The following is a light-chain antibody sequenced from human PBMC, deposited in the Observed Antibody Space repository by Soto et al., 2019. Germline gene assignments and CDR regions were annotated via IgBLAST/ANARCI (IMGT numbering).Light chain of an antibody. CDR1: QSVSSY. CDR3: LHYSTCPPLYT. J-gene: IGKJ2*01. CDR2: AAS. V-gene: IGKV3-15*01. Sequence: EIVMTQSPATLSVSLGERATLSCRASQSVSSYLAWYQQKPGQAPRLLISAASTRATDIPVRFSGGGSGTDFTLTISSLLSTDLAVLEYLHYSTCPPLYTFGQGTKLEIK.